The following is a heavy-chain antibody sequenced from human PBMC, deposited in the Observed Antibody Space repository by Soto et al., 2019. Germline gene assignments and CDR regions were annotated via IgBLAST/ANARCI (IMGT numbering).Heavy chain of an antibody. CDR2: IYWDDDK. CDR3: VHRRPYCTNGVCYLDLAGWFDP. J-gene: IGHJ5*02. CDR1: GFSLSTSGVG. D-gene: IGHD2-8*01. Sequence: SGPTLVHPTQTLTLTCTFSGFSLSTSGVGVGWIRQPPGKALEWLALIYWDDDKRYSPSLKSRLTITKDTTKNQVVLTMTNMDPVDTTTYYCVHRRPYCTNGVCYLDLAGWFDPWGQGTLVTVSS. V-gene: IGHV2-5*02.